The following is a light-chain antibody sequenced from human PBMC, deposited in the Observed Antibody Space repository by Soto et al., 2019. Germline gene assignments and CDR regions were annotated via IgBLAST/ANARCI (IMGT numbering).Light chain of an antibody. J-gene: IGKJ1*01. CDR3: QQYNSYWT. V-gene: IGKV1-5*03. CDR2: KAS. CDR1: QNVNNC. Sequence: DIQMTQSPSTLSASVGDRVTITCRASQNVNNCLAWYQQKPGKAPKLLIHKASNLESGVPSRFSGSGSGTVFSLTISSLQPDDFATYYRQQYNSYWTFGQGTKVEIK.